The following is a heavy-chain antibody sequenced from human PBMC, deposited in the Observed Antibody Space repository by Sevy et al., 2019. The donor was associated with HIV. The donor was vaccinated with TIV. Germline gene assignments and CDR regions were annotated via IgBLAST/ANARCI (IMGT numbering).Heavy chain of an antibody. V-gene: IGHV3-15*01. CDR3: ATAPGTGY. CDR2: IKSNSDGGTT. Sequence: GGSLRLSCAASGFSLETFWIHWVRQAPGKGLEWVGRIKSNSDGGTTDYAAPLEGRFTMSRDDSEKKIYLQINNLKIEDTAVYYCATAPGTGYWGQGTLVTVSS. J-gene: IGHJ4*02. D-gene: IGHD3-10*01. CDR1: GFSLETFW.